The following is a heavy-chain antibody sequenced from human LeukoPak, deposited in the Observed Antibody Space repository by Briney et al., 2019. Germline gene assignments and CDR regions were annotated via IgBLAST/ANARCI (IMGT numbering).Heavy chain of an antibody. J-gene: IGHJ5*02. V-gene: IGHV3-21*01. CDR2: ISSSSSYI. CDR3: ARGLGYCSGCSCYFANWFDP. Sequence: GGSLRLSCAASGFTFSSYSMNWVRQAPGKGLEWVSSISSSSSYIYYADSVKGRFTISRDNAKNSLYLQMNSLRAEDTAVYYCARGLGYCSGCSCYFANWFDPWGQGTLVTVSS. D-gene: IGHD2-15*01. CDR1: GFTFSSYS.